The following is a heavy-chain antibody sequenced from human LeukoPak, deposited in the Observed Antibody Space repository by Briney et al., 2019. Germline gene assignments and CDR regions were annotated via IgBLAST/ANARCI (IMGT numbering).Heavy chain of an antibody. Sequence: GGSLTLSCAVSGFTFSNYWMHWGRHAPGKGLVWVSCISSDGSSTNYADSVKGRFPISRDNAKNTLYLHMNSLRAEDTALYYCARPMISVMSLGADFWGQGSLVTVSS. CDR3: ARPMISVMSLGADF. CDR1: GFTFSNYW. J-gene: IGHJ4*02. D-gene: IGHD3/OR15-3a*01. CDR2: ISSDGSST. V-gene: IGHV3-74*01.